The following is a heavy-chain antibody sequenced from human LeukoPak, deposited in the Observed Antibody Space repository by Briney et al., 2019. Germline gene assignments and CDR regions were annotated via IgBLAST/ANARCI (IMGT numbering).Heavy chain of an antibody. J-gene: IGHJ3*02. CDR2: IKQDGSEK. CDR1: GFTVSSNY. Sequence: PGGSLRLSCAVSGFTVSSNYMSWVRQAPGKGLEWVANIKQDGSEKYYVDSVKGRFTISRGNAKNSLYLQMNSLRGEDTAVYYCARHGGAFDIWGQGTLVTVSS. V-gene: IGHV3-7*01. CDR3: ARHGGAFDI. D-gene: IGHD3-10*01.